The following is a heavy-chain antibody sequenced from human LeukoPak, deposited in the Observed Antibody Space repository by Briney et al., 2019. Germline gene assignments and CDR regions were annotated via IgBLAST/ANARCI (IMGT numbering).Heavy chain of an antibody. D-gene: IGHD3-3*01. V-gene: IGHV4-39*07. CDR3: ARDMVRFWSGMGAFDI. J-gene: IGHJ3*02. CDR1: GGSISSSGYS. Sequence: SETLSLTCTVSGGSISSSGYSWGWIRQPPGKGLEWIGSIYYSGTTYYNPSLKSRVTISLDTSKKQFSLKLSSETAADTAVYYCARDMVRFWSGMGAFDIWGQGTTVTVSS. CDR2: IYYSGTT.